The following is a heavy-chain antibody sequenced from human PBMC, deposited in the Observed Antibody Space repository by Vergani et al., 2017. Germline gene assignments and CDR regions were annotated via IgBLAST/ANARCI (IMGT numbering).Heavy chain of an antibody. J-gene: IGHJ5*02. V-gene: IGHV4-34*01. CDR2: INHSGST. D-gene: IGHD3-10*01. Sequence: QVQLQQWGAGLLKPSETLSLTCAVYGGSFSGYYWSWIRQPPGKGLEWIGDINHSGSTNYNPSLKSRVTISVDTSKNQFSLKLSSVTAADTAVYYCARTNRAITMGRGVPNWFDPWGQGTLVTVSS. CDR1: GGSFSGYY. CDR3: ARTNRAITMGRGVPNWFDP.